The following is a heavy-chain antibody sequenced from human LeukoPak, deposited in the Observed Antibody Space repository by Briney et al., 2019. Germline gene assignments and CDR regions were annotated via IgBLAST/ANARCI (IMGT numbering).Heavy chain of an antibody. CDR1: GYTCIIYG. CDR3: ARLGYCTNGVCYRQHNRLDP. V-gene: IGHV1-18*01. Sequence: ASVNVSFKSFGYTCIIYGVTWRRQPPGQGQEWMGLSSVYNGYTNYAQNFQDRDTMTTDTSTNTAYMEQRRLRSDATAVYYCARLGYCTNGVCYRQHNRLDPWGQGTLVTVSP. D-gene: IGHD2-8*01. J-gene: IGHJ5*02. CDR2: SSVYNGYT.